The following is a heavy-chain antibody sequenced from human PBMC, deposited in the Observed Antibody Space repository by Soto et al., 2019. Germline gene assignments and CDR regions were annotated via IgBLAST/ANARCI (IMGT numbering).Heavy chain of an antibody. Sequence: QLQLQESGPELVKPSETLSLTCTVSGGSISSSNYYWAWIRQPPGKGLEWIGNMYFSGITHYNPSLKSRVTISVDTSKNHFALRLSSVTAADTAVYYCATQYYYDSTLVAFDIWGKGTMVTVSS. V-gene: IGHV4-39*01. CDR2: MYFSGIT. CDR3: ATQYYYDSTLVAFDI. D-gene: IGHD3-22*01. CDR1: GGSISSSNYY. J-gene: IGHJ3*02.